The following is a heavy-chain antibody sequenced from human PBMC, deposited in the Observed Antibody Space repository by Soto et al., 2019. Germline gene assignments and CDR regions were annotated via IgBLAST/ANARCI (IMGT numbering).Heavy chain of an antibody. J-gene: IGHJ4*02. Sequence: PGGSLRLSCEASGFSFSDSAIHWVRQASGKGLEWVGRIRNKTNNYATAFNAPVKGRFTISRDDSKNTVYLQMNNLKLDDTALYYCTSRRDWTAVDTLDHWGQGTLVTVSS. V-gene: IGHV3-73*01. CDR1: GFSFSDSA. CDR2: IRNKTNNYAT. CDR3: TSRRDWTAVDTLDH. D-gene: IGHD5-18*01.